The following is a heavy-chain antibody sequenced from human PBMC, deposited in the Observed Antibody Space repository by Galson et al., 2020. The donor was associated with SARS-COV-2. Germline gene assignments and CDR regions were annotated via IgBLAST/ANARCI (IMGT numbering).Heavy chain of an antibody. V-gene: IGHV2-70*01. J-gene: IGHJ5*02. CDR1: GFSLSTSGMC. CDR3: ARHSSSWYSGGWFDP. Sequence: PTLVKPTQTLTLTCTFSGFSLSTSGMCVSWIRQPPGKALEWLALIDWDNDKYYSTSLKTRLTISKDTSKNQVVLTMTNMDPVDTATYYCARHSSSWYSGGWFDPWGQGTLVTVSS. D-gene: IGHD6-13*01. CDR2: IDWDNDK.